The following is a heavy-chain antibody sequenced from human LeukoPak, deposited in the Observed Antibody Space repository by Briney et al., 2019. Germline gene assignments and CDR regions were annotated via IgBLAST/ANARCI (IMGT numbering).Heavy chain of an antibody. J-gene: IGHJ6*03. CDR1: GGTFSSYS. V-gene: IGHV1-69*13. D-gene: IGHD1-26*01. CDR3: ARGSRDYYYMDV. Sequence: SVKVSCKASGGTFSSYSFSWVRQAPGQGLEWMGGIIPIFDTANYAQNFQGRVTITADESTSTAYMELSSLRSEDTAVYYCARGSRDYYYMDVWGKGTTVTVSS. CDR2: IIPIFDTA.